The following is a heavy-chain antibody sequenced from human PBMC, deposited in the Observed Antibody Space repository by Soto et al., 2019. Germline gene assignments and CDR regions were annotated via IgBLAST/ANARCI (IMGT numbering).Heavy chain of an antibody. J-gene: IGHJ5*02. CDR1: GYSFTSYW. D-gene: IGHD3-3*01. V-gene: IGHV5-51*01. CDR3: ARLVYYDFWSGYSEGFDP. CDR2: IYPGDSDT. Sequence: PGESLKISCKGSGYSFTSYWIGWVRQMPGKGLEWMGIIYPGDSDTRYSPSFQGQVTISADKSISTAYLQWSSLKASDTAMYYCARLVYYDFWSGYSEGFDPWGQGTLVTVSS.